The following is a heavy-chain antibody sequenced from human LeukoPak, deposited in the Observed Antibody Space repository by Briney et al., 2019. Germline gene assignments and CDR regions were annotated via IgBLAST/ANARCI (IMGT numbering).Heavy chain of an antibody. CDR2: ISSSSSTI. D-gene: IGHD6-19*01. V-gene: IGHV3-48*01. CDR3: ARDGGSGWSYFDY. CDR1: GFTFSIYS. J-gene: IGHJ4*02. Sequence: GGSLRLSCAASGFTFSIYSMNWVRQAPGKGLEWVSYISSSSSTIYYADSVKGRFTISRDNAKNSLYLQMNSLRAEDTAVYYCARDGGSGWSYFDYWGQGTLVTVSS.